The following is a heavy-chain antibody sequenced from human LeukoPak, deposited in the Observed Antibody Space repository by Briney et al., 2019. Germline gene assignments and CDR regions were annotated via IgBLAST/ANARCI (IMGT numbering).Heavy chain of an antibody. CDR2: IYYSGST. CDR1: GGSISSSSYY. V-gene: IGHV4-39*01. CDR3: ARRGYCSGGSCYLRIDP. J-gene: IGHJ5*02. D-gene: IGHD2-15*01. Sequence: PSETLSLTCTVSGGSISSSSYYWGWIRQPPGQGLEWIGSIYYSGSTYYNPSLKSRVTISVDTSKNQFSLKLSSVTAADTAVYYCARRGYCSGGSCYLRIDPWGQGTLVTVSS.